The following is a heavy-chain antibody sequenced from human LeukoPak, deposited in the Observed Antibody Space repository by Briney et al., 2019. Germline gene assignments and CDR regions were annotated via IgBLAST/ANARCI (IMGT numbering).Heavy chain of an antibody. CDR3: ARGEQWLVRREGNWFDP. V-gene: IGHV1-2*04. CDR1: GYTFTGYY. D-gene: IGHD6-19*01. J-gene: IGHJ5*02. CDR2: INPNSGGT. Sequence: GASVKVSCKASGYTFTGYYMHWVRQAPGQGLEWMGWINPNSGGTNYAQKFQGWVTMTRDTSISTAYMELSRLRFDDTAVYYCARGEQWLVRREGNWFDPWGQGTLVTVSS.